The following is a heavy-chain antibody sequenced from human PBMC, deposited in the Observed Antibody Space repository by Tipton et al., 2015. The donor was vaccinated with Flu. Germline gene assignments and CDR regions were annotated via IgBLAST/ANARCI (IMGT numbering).Heavy chain of an antibody. J-gene: IGHJ5*02. CDR3: ARVGYRNYDSSSGYHFIWFDP. D-gene: IGHD3-3*01. Sequence: VQLVQSGGGLVQPGGSLRLSCAASGFTFSSYWMTWVRQAPGKGLEWVANIKEDGGEQYYMDSVKGRFTISRDNAKNSLYLQMTSLSAEDMAVYYCARVGYRNYDSSSGYHFIWFDPWGQGTLVTVSS. V-gene: IGHV3-7*01. CDR1: GFTFSSYW. CDR2: IKEDGGEQ.